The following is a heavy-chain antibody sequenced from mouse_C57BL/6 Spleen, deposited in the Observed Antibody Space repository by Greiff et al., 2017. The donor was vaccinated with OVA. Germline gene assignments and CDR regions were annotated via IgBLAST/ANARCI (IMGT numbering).Heavy chain of an antibody. CDR2: IDPEDGDT. V-gene: IGHV14-1*01. J-gene: IGHJ3*02. CDR1: GFNIKDYY. CDR3: TTEYGSSYE. Sequence: VHVKQSGAELVRPGASVKLSCTASGFNIKDYYMHWVKQRPEQGLEWIGRIDPEDGDTEYAPKFQGKATMTADTSSNTAYLQLSSLTSEDTAVYYCTTEYGSSYEWGQGTLVTVSA. D-gene: IGHD1-1*01.